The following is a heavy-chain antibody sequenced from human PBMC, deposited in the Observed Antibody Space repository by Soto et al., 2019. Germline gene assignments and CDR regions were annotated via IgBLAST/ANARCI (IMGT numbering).Heavy chain of an antibody. V-gene: IGHV3-33*01. D-gene: IGHD1-7*01. J-gene: IGHJ4*02. Sequence: QVQLVESGGGVVQPGRSLRLSCAASGFTFSTFGMHWVRQSPGKGLEWVAVIWNGRNSEDYADYVKGRFTISRDNSRNTLYLQMNSLRAEDTAMYYCVTERRNYEFDYWGQGILVTVSS. CDR1: GFTFSTFG. CDR2: IWNGRNSE. CDR3: VTERRNYEFDY.